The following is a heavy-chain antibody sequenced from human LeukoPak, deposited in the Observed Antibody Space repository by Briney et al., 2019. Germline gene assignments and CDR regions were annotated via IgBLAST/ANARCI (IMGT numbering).Heavy chain of an antibody. Sequence: ASVKLSCTASGYTFTSYDMHWVCQAPGQGLERMAIINPSGDSTSYAQKFQGRVTMTRDTSTSTVYMELRILSSEDTAVYYCASVLYCGADCYSGRYFFDYWGQGTLVTVSS. CDR2: INPSGDST. D-gene: IGHD2-21*02. V-gene: IGHV1-46*01. J-gene: IGHJ4*02. CDR3: ASVLYCGADCYSGRYFFDY. CDR1: GYTFTSYD.